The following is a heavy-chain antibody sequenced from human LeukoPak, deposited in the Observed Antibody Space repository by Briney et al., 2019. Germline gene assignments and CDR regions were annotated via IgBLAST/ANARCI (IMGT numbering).Heavy chain of an antibody. Sequence: GGSLGLSCTASGFTFRDIHMSWIRQTPRKGLEWISSIGTRGNDIFFADSVRGRFTISRDNAKNSMFLQMNSLRDEDTAVYYCARLFGIQLGGRTGWFDPWGQGTLVTVSS. CDR3: ARLFGIQLGGRTGWFDP. CDR2: IGTRGNDI. V-gene: IGHV3-11*01. J-gene: IGHJ5*02. CDR1: GFTFRDIH. D-gene: IGHD3-16*01.